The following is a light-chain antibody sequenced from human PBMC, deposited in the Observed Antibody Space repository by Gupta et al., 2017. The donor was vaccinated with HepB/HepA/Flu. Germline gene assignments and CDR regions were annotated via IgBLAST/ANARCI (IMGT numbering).Light chain of an antibody. CDR3: QAGDSSTVV. V-gene: IGLV3-1*01. CDR1: RSGDKY. J-gene: IGLJ2*01. Sequence: SYELTQPPSVSVSPGQTASITCSGDRSGDKYACWYQQKPAQHLVLVIYKDSKRPAGIPERFSGSTSSTTATLTIRGTEAVDEDYYYCQAGDSSTVVFGGGTKLTVL. CDR2: KDS.